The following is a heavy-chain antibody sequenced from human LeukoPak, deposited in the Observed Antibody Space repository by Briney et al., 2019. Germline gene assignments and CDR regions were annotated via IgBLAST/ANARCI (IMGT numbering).Heavy chain of an antibody. V-gene: IGHV4-59*01. D-gene: IGHD2-21*02. Sequence: SETLSLTCTVSGVSISRYLWSWIRQPPGKGLEWIGYIYYSGSTNYNPSLKSRVTISVDTSKNQFSMKLSSVTAADTAVYYCARGDYDHHYGMDVWGQGTTVTVSS. CDR3: ARGDYDHHYGMDV. J-gene: IGHJ6*02. CDR2: IYYSGST. CDR1: GVSISRYL.